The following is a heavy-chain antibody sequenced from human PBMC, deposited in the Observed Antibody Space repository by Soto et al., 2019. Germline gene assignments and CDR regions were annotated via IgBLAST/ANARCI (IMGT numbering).Heavy chain of an antibody. Sequence: GGSLRLSCATSRFTFSKHWMTWVRQAPGKGLGWVANINHDGTERYYVDSVKGRFTVSRDNAKNSLFLQMNSLRAEDMAVYYCARETGVVAPGLDMDDWGQGTTVTVSS. J-gene: IGHJ6*02. V-gene: IGHV3-7*01. CDR3: ARETGVVAPGLDMDD. CDR1: RFTFSKHW. D-gene: IGHD2-2*01. CDR2: INHDGTER.